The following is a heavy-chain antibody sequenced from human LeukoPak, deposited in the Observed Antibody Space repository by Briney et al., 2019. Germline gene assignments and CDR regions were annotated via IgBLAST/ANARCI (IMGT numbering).Heavy chain of an antibody. CDR2: MNVDSGGT. J-gene: IGHJ4*02. CDR1: VHMFTDYY. CDR3: ARDSKVTGTSFDS. Sequence: ASVTVSFKSSVHMFTDYYIHWVRQAPGQGFEWMGWMNVDSGGTKYAQKFQGRVTMTRDTSISTAFMDLTRLRSDDTAVYYCARDSKVTGTSFDSWGQGTPVTVSS. V-gene: IGHV1-2*02. D-gene: IGHD6-19*01.